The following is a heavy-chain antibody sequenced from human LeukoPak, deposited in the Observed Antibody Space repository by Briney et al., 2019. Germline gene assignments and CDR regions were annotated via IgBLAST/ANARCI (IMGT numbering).Heavy chain of an antibody. Sequence: GASVKVSCKASGYTFTSYYMHWVRQAPGQGLEWMGIINPSGGSTSYAQKFQGRVTMTRDTSTSTVYMELSSLRSEDTAVYYCARVGGPLRRSQMRAFDYWGQGTLVTVSS. D-gene: IGHD1-26*01. CDR2: INPSGGST. CDR3: ARVGGPLRRSQMRAFDY. CDR1: GYTFTSYY. V-gene: IGHV1-46*01. J-gene: IGHJ4*02.